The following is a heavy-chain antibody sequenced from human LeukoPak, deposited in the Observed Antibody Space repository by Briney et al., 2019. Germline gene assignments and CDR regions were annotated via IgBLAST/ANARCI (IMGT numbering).Heavy chain of an antibody. CDR2: IYYRGNT. CDR3: ARHYCSTTSCYVSH. CDR1: GGSFSGYY. J-gene: IGHJ4*02. V-gene: IGHV4-59*01. D-gene: IGHD2-2*01. Sequence: SETLSLTCAVYGGSFSGYYWTWIRQPPGKELEWIGYIYYRGNTNYNPSLKSRVTISVDTSKNQFSLKLSSVTAADTAVYYCARHYCSTTSCYVSHWGRGTLVTVSS.